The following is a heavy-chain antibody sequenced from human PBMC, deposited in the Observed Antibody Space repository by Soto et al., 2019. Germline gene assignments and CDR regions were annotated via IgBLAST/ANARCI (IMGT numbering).Heavy chain of an antibody. D-gene: IGHD3-9*01. CDR3: ARGSVVLTGTIALFAH. CDR2: ILPVLGNT. J-gene: IGHJ4*02. V-gene: IGHV1-69*16. CDR1: GGTFGRYT. Sequence: QVQLVQSGPQVKKPGSSVKVSCTASGGTFGRYTISWVRQAPGQGLEWMGGILPVLGNTNVAQRFPDRLTFTADESTSPSDLELSSLRPEDTAVYYCARGSVVLTGTIALFAHWGQGILVTVAS.